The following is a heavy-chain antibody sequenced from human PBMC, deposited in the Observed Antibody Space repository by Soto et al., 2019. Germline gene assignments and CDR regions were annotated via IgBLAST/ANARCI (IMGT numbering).Heavy chain of an antibody. Sequence: SETLSLTCAVYGGSFSGYYWSWIRQPPGKGLEWIGEINHSGSTNYNPSLKSRVTISVETSKNQFSLKLSSVTAADTAVYYCARLGYSSSSYYYMDVWGKGTTVTVSS. CDR2: INHSGST. D-gene: IGHD6-6*01. J-gene: IGHJ6*03. CDR3: ARLGYSSSSYYYMDV. V-gene: IGHV4-34*01. CDR1: GGSFSGYY.